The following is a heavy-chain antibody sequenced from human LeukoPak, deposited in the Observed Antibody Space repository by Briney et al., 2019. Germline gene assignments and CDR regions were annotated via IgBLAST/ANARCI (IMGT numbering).Heavy chain of an antibody. CDR2: FYYDGSN. Sequence: PSETLSLTCTVSGGSMSADYWCWIRQPPGRRLEWIGYFYYDGSNDYNPSLKSRATISVDTSKNQFSLTMNSVTAADTAVYYCVTVDVESDIDYWGQGTLVTVSS. D-gene: IGHD2-21*02. J-gene: IGHJ4*02. CDR3: VTVDVESDIDY. CDR1: GGSMSADY. V-gene: IGHV4-59*01.